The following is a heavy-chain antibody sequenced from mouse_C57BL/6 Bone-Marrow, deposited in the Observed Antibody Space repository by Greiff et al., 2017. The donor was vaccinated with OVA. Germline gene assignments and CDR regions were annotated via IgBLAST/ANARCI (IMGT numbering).Heavy chain of an antibody. CDR1: GYSITSGYD. Sequence: ESGPGMVKPSQSLSLTCTVTGYSITSGYDWHWIRHFPGNKLEWMGYISYSGSTNYNPSLKSRISITHDTSKNHVILKLNSVTTEDTATYYCARELRCYYLDYWCQGTTLTVSS. J-gene: IGHJ2*01. D-gene: IGHD1-1*01. CDR3: ARELRCYYLDY. CDR2: ISYSGST. V-gene: IGHV3-1*01.